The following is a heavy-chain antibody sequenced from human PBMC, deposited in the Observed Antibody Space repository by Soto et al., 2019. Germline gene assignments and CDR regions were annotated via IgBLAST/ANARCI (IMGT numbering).Heavy chain of an antibody. V-gene: IGHV3-23*01. CDR2: ISEGGGKT. J-gene: IGHJ4*02. D-gene: IGHD2-2*01. Sequence: EVQLLESGGGLVQPGGSLRLSCAASGFTFSSNAMSWVRQAPGKGLEWISAISEGGGKTYYADSVKGRFTISRDNSKNTLDLQMNSLRAEDTALYYCARAFCGSTSCHGRNFEYWGQGTLVTVSS. CDR1: GFTFSSNA. CDR3: ARAFCGSTSCHGRNFEY.